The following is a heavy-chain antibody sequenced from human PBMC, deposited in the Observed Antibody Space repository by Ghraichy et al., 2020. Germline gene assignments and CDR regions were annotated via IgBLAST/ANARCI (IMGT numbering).Heavy chain of an antibody. V-gene: IGHV3-7*01. CDR3: ARGGSYDSSGLFDY. J-gene: IGHJ4*02. Sequence: ETLSLTCAASGFTFSSYWMSWVRQAPGKGLEWVANIKQDGSEKYYVDSVKGRFTISRDNAKNSLYLQMNSLRAEDTAVYYCARGGSYDSSGLFDYWGQGTLVTVSS. D-gene: IGHD3-22*01. CDR1: GFTFSSYW. CDR2: IKQDGSEK.